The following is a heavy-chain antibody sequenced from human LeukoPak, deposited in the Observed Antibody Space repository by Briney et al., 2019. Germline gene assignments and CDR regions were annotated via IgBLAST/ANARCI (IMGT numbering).Heavy chain of an antibody. J-gene: IGHJ4*02. CDR2: ISSSSSYI. D-gene: IGHD5-18*01. CDR1: GFTFSSYS. V-gene: IGHV3-21*04. Sequence: GGSLRLSCAASGFTFSSYSMNWVRQAPGKGLEWVSSISSSSSYIYYADSVKGRFTISRDHAKNTLYLQMNSLRAEDTAVYHCAKDLRGYSYYGYFDYWGQGTLVTVSS. CDR3: AKDLRGYSYYGYFDY.